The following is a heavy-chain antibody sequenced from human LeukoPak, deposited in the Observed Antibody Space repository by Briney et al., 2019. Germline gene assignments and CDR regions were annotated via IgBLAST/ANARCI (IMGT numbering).Heavy chain of an antibody. D-gene: IGHD1-26*01. V-gene: IGHV4-4*07. Sequence: ASETLSLTCTVSGGSISSYYWSWIRQPAGKGLEWIGRIYTSGGTNYNPSLKSRVTISVDTSKNQFSLRLSSVTAADTAVYYCARDRSGSYYDYWGQGTLVTVSS. CDR2: IYTSGGT. CDR1: GGSISSYY. J-gene: IGHJ4*02. CDR3: ARDRSGSYYDY.